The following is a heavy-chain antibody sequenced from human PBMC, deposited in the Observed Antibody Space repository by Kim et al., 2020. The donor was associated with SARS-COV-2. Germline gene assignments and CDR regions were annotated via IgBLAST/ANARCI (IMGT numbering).Heavy chain of an antibody. V-gene: IGHV3-72*01. D-gene: IGHD4-4*01. CDR1: GFSIRDYY. Sequence: GGSLRLSCVASGFSIRDYYMDWVRQAPGKGLEWVGRTRNKANSDITEYAATVKGRFIISRYESENSFFLQMDRLQVDDTAVYFCARGNPGEDYIFCGQGT. CDR3: ARGNPGEDYIF. J-gene: IGHJ1*01. CDR2: TRNKANSDIT.